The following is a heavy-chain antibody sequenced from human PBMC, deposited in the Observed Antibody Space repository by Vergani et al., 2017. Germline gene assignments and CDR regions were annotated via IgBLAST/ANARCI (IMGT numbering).Heavy chain of an antibody. Sequence: QVQLVESGGGVVQPGRSLRLSCAASGFTFNQYGMHWVRQAPGKGLEWVAVTWYDGNNKQYADSVKGRFTISRDNSKSTMYLQMNSLRDEDTGVYYCAKAGIVVPAAITGIRAYYYYYMDVWGKGTTVTVSS. CDR1: GFTFNQYG. V-gene: IGHV3-33*06. J-gene: IGHJ6*03. CDR2: TWYDGNNK. D-gene: IGHD2-2*01. CDR3: AKAGIVVPAAITGIRAYYYYYMDV.